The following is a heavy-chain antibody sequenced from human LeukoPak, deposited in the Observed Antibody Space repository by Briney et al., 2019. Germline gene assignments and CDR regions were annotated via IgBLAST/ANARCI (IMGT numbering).Heavy chain of an antibody. J-gene: IGHJ6*03. Sequence: GGSLRLSCAASGFTFGSYWMSWVRQAPGKGLEWVANIKQDGSEKYYVDSVKGRFTISRDNAKNSLYLQMNSLRAEDTAVYYCARDGVIAAARFGFYYYYMDVWGKGTTVTISS. V-gene: IGHV3-7*01. CDR3: ARDGVIAAARFGFYYYYMDV. D-gene: IGHD6-13*01. CDR1: GFTFGSYW. CDR2: IKQDGSEK.